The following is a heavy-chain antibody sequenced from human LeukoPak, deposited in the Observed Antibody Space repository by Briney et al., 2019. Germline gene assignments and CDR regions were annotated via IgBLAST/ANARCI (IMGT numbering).Heavy chain of an antibody. CDR3: ARDDIAATGPSFDY. J-gene: IGHJ4*02. CDR2: IWYDGSNK. V-gene: IGHV3-33*01. Sequence: TGGSLRLSCAASGFTFSSYGMHWVRQAPGKGLEWVAVIWYDGSNKYYADSVKGRFTISRDNSKNTLYLQMNSLRAEDTAVYYCARDDIAATGPSFDYWGQGTLVTVSS. D-gene: IGHD6-13*01. CDR1: GFTFSSYG.